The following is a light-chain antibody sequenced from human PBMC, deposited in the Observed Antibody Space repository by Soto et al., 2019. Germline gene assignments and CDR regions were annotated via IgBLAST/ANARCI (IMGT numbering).Light chain of an antibody. V-gene: IGKV1-33*01. CDR2: DAS. CDR1: QDIRKY. CDR3: QQYDNLPLI. Sequence: DIPMTQSPASLSASVGDRVTITCEATQDIRKYLNWYQQKPGKAPKLLIYDASSLETGVPSRFSGSGSGTDFTLTISSLQPEDFATYYCQQYDNLPLIFGQGTRLEIK. J-gene: IGKJ5*01.